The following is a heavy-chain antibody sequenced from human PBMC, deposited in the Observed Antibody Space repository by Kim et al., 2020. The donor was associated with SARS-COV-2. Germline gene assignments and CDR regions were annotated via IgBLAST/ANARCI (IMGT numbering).Heavy chain of an antibody. D-gene: IGHD3-10*01. J-gene: IGHJ6*02. CDR1: GFTFSYYG. Sequence: GGSLRLSCAASGFTFSYYGMHWVRQAPGKGLQWMSFISYDETNKYYADSVKGRFTISRDNSKNTLYLQMNSLRAEDTAIYYCGKSSGMYVCYYAMDVWG. V-gene: IGHV3-30*18. CDR2: ISYDETNK. CDR3: GKSSGMYVCYYAMDV.